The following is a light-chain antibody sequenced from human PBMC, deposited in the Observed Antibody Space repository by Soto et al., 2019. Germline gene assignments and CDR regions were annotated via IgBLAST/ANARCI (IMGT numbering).Light chain of an antibody. V-gene: IGKV3-11*01. Sequence: ENVLTQSPATLSLTPGERATLSCRASQSVSNSLAWFQQKPGQAPRLLIYDASNRATGIPARFSGSGSGTDFTLTISSLEPEDFAVYYCQQRSDWITFGQGTLLEVK. CDR2: DAS. J-gene: IGKJ5*01. CDR1: QSVSNS. CDR3: QQRSDWIT.